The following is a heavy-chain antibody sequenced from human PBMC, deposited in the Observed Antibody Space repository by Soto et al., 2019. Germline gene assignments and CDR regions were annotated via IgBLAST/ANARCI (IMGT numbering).Heavy chain of an antibody. Sequence: PGGSLRLSCAASGFAFTNYPMSWVRQAPGKGLEWVSSISGSGGSAYYADSVKGRFTISRDNSKNTLYLQMNSLRAEDTAVYYCAFPGIASLGQFGFDYWGQGTLVTVSS. CDR2: ISGSGGSA. V-gene: IGHV3-23*01. CDR3: AFPGIASLGQFGFDY. CDR1: GFAFTNYP. D-gene: IGHD6-13*01. J-gene: IGHJ4*02.